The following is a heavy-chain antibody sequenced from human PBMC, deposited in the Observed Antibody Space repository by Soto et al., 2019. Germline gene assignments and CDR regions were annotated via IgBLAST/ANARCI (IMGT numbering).Heavy chain of an antibody. V-gene: IGHV3-33*01. Sequence: QVQLVESGGGVVQPGRSLRLSCAASGFTFSSYGMHWVRQAPGKGLEWVAVMWYDGSNKYYADSVKGRFTISRDNSKNTLYLQMNSLRAEDTAVYYCARSLLGYSSGWYYFDYWGQGTLVTVSS. J-gene: IGHJ4*02. D-gene: IGHD6-19*01. CDR3: ARSLLGYSSGWYYFDY. CDR2: MWYDGSNK. CDR1: GFTFSSYG.